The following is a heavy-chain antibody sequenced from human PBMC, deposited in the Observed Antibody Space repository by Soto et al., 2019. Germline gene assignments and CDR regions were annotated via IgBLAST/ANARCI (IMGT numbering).Heavy chain of an antibody. D-gene: IGHD6-6*01. CDR3: ARPARPDFYYMDV. CDR2: ISSNGVGT. Sequence: EVQLAEYGGGLAQPGGSLRLSCAASGFTLRGYAMDWVRQATGKGLEYVSGISSNGVGTYYANSVQGRFTISSDNSKNTVYLQMVSRRPEDMSVYYCARPARPDFYYMDVWGKGTTVTVCS. CDR1: GFTLRGYA. J-gene: IGHJ6*03. V-gene: IGHV3-64*01.